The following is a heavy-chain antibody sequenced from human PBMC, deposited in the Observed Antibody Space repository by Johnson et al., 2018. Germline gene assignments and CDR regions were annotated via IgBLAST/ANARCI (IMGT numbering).Heavy chain of an antibody. CDR1: GFTFGSYW. Sequence: VQLVQSGGGLVQPGGSLRLSCAASGFTFGSYWMSWVRQAPGKGLEWVANIRQDGNKKYYLDSVRGRFTISRDNVENSLSLQMNSLRADETAVYYCARRISGSATGGNFDHWGQGTLVTVSP. V-gene: IGHV3-7*01. CDR2: IRQDGNKK. J-gene: IGHJ4*02. CDR3: ARRISGSATGGNFDH. D-gene: IGHD2/OR15-2a*01.